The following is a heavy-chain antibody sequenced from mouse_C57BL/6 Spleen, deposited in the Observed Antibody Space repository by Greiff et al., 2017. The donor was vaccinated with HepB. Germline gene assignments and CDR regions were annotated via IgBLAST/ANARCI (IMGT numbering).Heavy chain of an antibody. CDR2: IHPNSGST. J-gene: IGHJ4*01. Sequence: QVQLKQSGAELVKPGASVKLSCKASGYTFTSYWMHWVKQRPGQGLEWIGMIHPNSGSTNYNEKFKSKATLTVDKSSSTAYMQLSSLTSEDSAVYYCARKGPPLRAMDYWGQGTSVTVSS. D-gene: IGHD3-3*01. CDR1: GYTFTSYW. V-gene: IGHV1-64*01. CDR3: ARKGPPLRAMDY.